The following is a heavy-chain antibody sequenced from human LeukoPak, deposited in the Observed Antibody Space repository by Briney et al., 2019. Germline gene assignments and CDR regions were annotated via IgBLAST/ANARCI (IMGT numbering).Heavy chain of an antibody. CDR1: GGTFSSYA. J-gene: IGHJ3*02. CDR3: ARDFDSDAFDI. CDR2: IIPIFGTA. Sequence: GASVKVSCKSSGGTFSSYAISGVRQAPGQGLEWVGVIIPIFGTANYAQKFQGRVTITANESTSTAYMELSSVRSEDTAVYYCARDFDSDAFDIWGQGTMVTVSS. V-gene: IGHV1-69*01.